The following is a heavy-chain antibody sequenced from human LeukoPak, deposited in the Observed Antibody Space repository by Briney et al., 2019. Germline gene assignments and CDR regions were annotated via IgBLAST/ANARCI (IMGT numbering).Heavy chain of an antibody. CDR3: ARGASPGYYDSSGYVTGFDY. Sequence: ASVKVSCKASGYTVTSYYMHWVRQAPGQGLEWMGIINPSGGSTSYAQKFQGRVTMTRDTSTSTVYMELSSLRSEDTAVYYCARGASPGYYDSSGYVTGFDYWGQGTLVTVSS. V-gene: IGHV1-46*01. CDR2: INPSGGST. CDR1: GYTVTSYY. J-gene: IGHJ4*02. D-gene: IGHD3-22*01.